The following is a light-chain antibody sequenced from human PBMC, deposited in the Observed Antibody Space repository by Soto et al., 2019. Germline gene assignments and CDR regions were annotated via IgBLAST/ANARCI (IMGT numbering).Light chain of an antibody. CDR1: QSVANSY. V-gene: IGKV3-20*01. Sequence: EIVLTQSPGTQSLSPGERATLSCRASQSVANSYLAWYQQKPGQAPRLLIDGASSRATGIPVRFSGSGSGTDFTLTISRLESEDFAVYYCQQYGTLITFGQGTRLEIK. J-gene: IGKJ5*01. CDR2: GAS. CDR3: QQYGTLIT.